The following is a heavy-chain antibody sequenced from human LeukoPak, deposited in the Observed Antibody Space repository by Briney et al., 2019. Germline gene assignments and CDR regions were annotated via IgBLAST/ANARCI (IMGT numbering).Heavy chain of an antibody. CDR2: IDWDDDK. Sequence: SGPTLVNPTQTLTLTCTFSGFSLSTSGMRVSWIRQPPGKALEWLARIDWDDDKFYSTSLKTRLTISKDTSKNQVVLTMTNMDPVDTATYYRARGPYYFDYWGQGTLVTVSS. CDR3: ARGPYYFDY. V-gene: IGHV2-70*04. CDR1: GFSLSTSGMR. J-gene: IGHJ4*02.